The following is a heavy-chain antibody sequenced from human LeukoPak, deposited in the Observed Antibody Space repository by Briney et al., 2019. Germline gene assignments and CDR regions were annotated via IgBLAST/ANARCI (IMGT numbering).Heavy chain of an antibody. J-gene: IGHJ4*02. CDR1: GFTLSSYA. V-gene: IGHV3-23*01. Sequence: GGSPRLSRAASGFTLSSYAMSWVRQGPGKGLEWVSAISVSGNTYHADSVKGRFTISRDSSKNTLYLQMNSLRAGDAAVYYCAKAPVTTCSGAYCYPFDYWSQGTLVTVSS. CDR2: ISVSGNT. CDR3: AKAPVTTCSGAYCYPFDY. D-gene: IGHD2-15*01.